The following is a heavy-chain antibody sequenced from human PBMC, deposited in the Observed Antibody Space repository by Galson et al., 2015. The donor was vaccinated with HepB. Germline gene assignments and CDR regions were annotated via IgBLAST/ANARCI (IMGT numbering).Heavy chain of an antibody. Sequence: SLRLSCAASGFTFSTYAMHWVRQSPGKGLEWVAFISYHGSEKYYADSEKGRFLISRDNSENTLYLQMNSLRAEDSAVYYCARGGRTYSDLWSPYPIDFWGQGTLVTVSS. CDR1: GFTFSTYA. D-gene: IGHD3-3*01. V-gene: IGHV3-30*04. CDR3: ARGGRTYSDLWSPYPIDF. CDR2: ISYHGSEK. J-gene: IGHJ4*02.